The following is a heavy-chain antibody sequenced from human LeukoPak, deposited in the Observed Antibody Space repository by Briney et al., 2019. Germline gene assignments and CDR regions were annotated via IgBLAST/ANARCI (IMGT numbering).Heavy chain of an antibody. CDR3: FGLDV. Sequence: GGSLRLFCAASGFSFSTYDMHWVRQAPGKGLEWVAVISYDGSNIYYADSVKGRFTISRDNSKNTLYLQMNSLRAEDTAVYYCFGLDVWGQGTTVTVSS. J-gene: IGHJ6*02. CDR1: GFSFSTYD. CDR2: ISYDGSNI. D-gene: IGHD3-10*01. V-gene: IGHV3-30*03.